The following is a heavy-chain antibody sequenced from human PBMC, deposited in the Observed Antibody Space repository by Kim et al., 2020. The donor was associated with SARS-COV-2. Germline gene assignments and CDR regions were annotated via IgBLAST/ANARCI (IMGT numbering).Heavy chain of an antibody. CDR2: IYYSGST. CDR1: GGSISSSNYY. Sequence: GSLSLTCTVSGGSISSSNYYWGWIRQPPGKGLEWIGSIYYSGSTYYNPSLKSRLTISIDTSKKQLSLKLSSVTAADTAVYYCARAAAAGTVHWFDPWGQGTLVTVSS. V-gene: IGHV4-39*07. D-gene: IGHD6-13*01. CDR3: ARAAAAGTVHWFDP. J-gene: IGHJ5*02.